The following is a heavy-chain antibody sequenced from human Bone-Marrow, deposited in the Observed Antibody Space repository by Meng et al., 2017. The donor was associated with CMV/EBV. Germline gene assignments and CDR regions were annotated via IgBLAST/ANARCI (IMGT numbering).Heavy chain of an antibody. V-gene: IGHV3-30*03. Sequence: GESLKISCTASGFSFSSSVMHWVRQSPGKGLEWVAVISYDGSNKYYADSVKGRFTISRDNSKNTLYLQMNSLRAEDTAVYYCARGRYDFWSGYYFLGGMDVWGQGTTVTVSS. CDR2: ISYDGSNK. J-gene: IGHJ6*02. CDR1: GFSFSSSV. D-gene: IGHD3-3*01. CDR3: ARGRYDFWSGYYFLGGMDV.